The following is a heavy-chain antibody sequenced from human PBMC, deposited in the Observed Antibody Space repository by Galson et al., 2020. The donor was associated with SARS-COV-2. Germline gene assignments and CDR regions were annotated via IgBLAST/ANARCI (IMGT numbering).Heavy chain of an antibody. D-gene: IGHD3-22*01. CDR3: ARGTRDITRIVVVMTSVSSLLDF. Sequence: SQASETLSLTCAVYGGSFSDYLWSWVRQTPGKGLEWIGEINHSGTTSYNPSLKGRVTISVDTSKNQFSLRLSSVTAADRGVYYCARGTRDITRIVVVMTSVSSLLDFWGQGTLVTVSS. CDR2: INHSGTT. V-gene: IGHV4-34*01. CDR1: GGSFSDYL. J-gene: IGHJ4*02.